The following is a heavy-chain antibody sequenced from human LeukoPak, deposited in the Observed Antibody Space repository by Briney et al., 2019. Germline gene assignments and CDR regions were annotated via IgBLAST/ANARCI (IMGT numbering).Heavy chain of an antibody. Sequence: PGGSLRLSCAASGFTFSSYSMNWVRQAPGKGLEWVSAISGSGGSTYYADSVKGRFTISRDNSKNTLYLQMNSLRAEDTAVYYCAKVAYCSSTSCYPAHYYYYGMDVWGQGTTVTVSS. V-gene: IGHV3-23*01. CDR1: GFTFSSYS. D-gene: IGHD2-2*01. CDR3: AKVAYCSSTSCYPAHYYYYGMDV. J-gene: IGHJ6*02. CDR2: ISGSGGST.